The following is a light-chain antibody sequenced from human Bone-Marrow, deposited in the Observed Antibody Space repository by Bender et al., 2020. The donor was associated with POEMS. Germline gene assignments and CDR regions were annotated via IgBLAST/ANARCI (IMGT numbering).Light chain of an antibody. CDR3: SSYALGSTLV. Sequence: QSVLTQPPSVSGAPGQRVTISCTGSSSNTGSGYDINWYQHLPGTAPKLLIYGYNNRPSGVPDRFSGSKSGTSASLAITGLQAEDEGDYYCSSYALGSTLVFGGGTKLTVL. J-gene: IGLJ2*01. V-gene: IGLV1-40*01. CDR1: SSNTGSGYD. CDR2: GYN.